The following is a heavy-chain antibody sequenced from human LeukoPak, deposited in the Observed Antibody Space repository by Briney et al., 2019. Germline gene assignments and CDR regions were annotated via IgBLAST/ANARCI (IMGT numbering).Heavy chain of an antibody. CDR1: GFSFSSYW. V-gene: IGHV3-7*01. J-gene: IGHJ4*02. D-gene: IGHD5-24*01. CDR2: IKQDGSVK. Sequence: PGGSLRLSCAASGFSFSSYWMSWVRQAPGKGLEWVANIKQDGSVKYYVDSVKGRFTISRDNAKNSLYLQMNSLRAEDTAVYYCARDHRERWLQLPPFWGQGTLVTVSS. CDR3: ARDHRERWLQLPPF.